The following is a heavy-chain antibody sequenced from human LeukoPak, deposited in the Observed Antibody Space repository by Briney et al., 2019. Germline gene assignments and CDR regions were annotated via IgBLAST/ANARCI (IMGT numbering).Heavy chain of an antibody. J-gene: IGHJ3*02. V-gene: IGHV1-18*01. D-gene: IGHD4-23*01. CDR2: ISAYNGNT. CDR1: RYTFTRYG. Sequence: GASVKVSCKASRYTFTRYGISWVRQAPGQGREWMGWISAYNGNTNYAHKLQGRVTLTTDTSTRTPYMELRSLRDDDTPVYYCAKTDRWRTPHDAFDIWGQGTRVTVSS. CDR3: AKTDRWRTPHDAFDI.